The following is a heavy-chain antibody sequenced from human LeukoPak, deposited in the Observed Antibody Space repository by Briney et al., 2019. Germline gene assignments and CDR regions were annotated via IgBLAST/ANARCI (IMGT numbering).Heavy chain of an antibody. V-gene: IGHV3-23*01. CDR2: ITGSGGNR. J-gene: IGHJ6*02. D-gene: IGHD2-2*01. Sequence: PGGSLRLSCAASGFTFSSYTMNWVRQAPGKGLEWVSTITGSGGNRYYADSVKGRFSISRDNSKNTLYLQMSSLRAEDTAVYYCAKPLTSPHYYAMDVWGQGTTVTVSS. CDR3: AKPLTSPHYYAMDV. CDR1: GFTFSSYT.